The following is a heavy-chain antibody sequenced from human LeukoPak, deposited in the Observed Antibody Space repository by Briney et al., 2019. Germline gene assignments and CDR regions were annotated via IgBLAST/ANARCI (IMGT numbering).Heavy chain of an antibody. CDR1: GGTFSNYA. CDR2: FIPVYGAA. D-gene: IGHD6-19*01. CDR3: ARGRRDPGAGAGIDYYYYYMDV. Sequence: SVKVSCTASGGTFSNYAISWVRQAPGQGLEWMGGFIPVYGAAKYAQNFQGRVTITTDESTSTAYMELSGLRSEDTAVYYCARGRRDPGAGAGIDYYYYYMDVWGKGTTVTVSS. V-gene: IGHV1-69*05. J-gene: IGHJ6*03.